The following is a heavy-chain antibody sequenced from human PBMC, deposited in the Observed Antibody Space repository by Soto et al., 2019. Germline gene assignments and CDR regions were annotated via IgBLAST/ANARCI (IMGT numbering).Heavy chain of an antibody. CDR3: ARSSPGIFFD. CDR2: IYSGGGT. J-gene: IGHJ4*02. CDR1: GFTVSGSF. Sequence: GGSLRLSCAASGFTVSGSFMSWVRQAPGKGLEWVSDIYSGGGTKYADSVKGRFTISRDNSKSTLFLQMNSLRAEDTAVYYCARSSPGIFFDWGQGSLVTVSS. V-gene: IGHV3-66*01. D-gene: IGHD3-3*01.